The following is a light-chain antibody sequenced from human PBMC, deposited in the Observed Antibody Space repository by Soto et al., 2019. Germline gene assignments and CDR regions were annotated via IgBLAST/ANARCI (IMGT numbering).Light chain of an antibody. J-gene: IGKJ3*01. CDR3: QQYGSSPFT. Sequence: EIVLPQSPGTLSLSPGERATLSCRASQSVSSTYLAWYQQKPGQAPRLLIYGASSRATGIPDRFSGSGSGTAFTLIISRLEPEDFAVYYCQQYGSSPFTFGPGTKVDIK. CDR2: GAS. CDR1: QSVSSTY. V-gene: IGKV3-20*01.